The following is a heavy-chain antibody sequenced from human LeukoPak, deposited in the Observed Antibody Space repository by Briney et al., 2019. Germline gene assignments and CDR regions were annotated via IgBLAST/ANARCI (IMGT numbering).Heavy chain of an antibody. V-gene: IGHV1-8*03. D-gene: IGHD6-6*01. J-gene: IGHJ6*03. CDR3: ARKRYSSSSNYYYMDV. CDR1: GGTFSSYA. Sequence: ASVKVSCKASGGTFSSYAINWVRQATGQGLEWMGWMNPITGNTGYAQKFQGRVTISKNTSISTAYMELSSLRSEDTAVYYCARKRYSSSSNYYYMDVWGRGTTVTVSS. CDR2: MNPITGNT.